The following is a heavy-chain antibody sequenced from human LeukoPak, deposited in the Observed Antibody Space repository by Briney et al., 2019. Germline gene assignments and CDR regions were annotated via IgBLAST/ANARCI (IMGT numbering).Heavy chain of an antibody. J-gene: IGHJ5*02. V-gene: IGHV3-7*04. CDR2: IKQDGSEK. D-gene: IGHD4-23*01. CDR1: GFTFSSYW. Sequence: GGSLRLSCAASGFTFSSYWMSWVRQAPGKGLEWVANIKQDGSEKYYVDSVKGRFTISRDNAKNSLYLQMNSLRAEDTAVYYCARAPDYGGNSVLDWFDPWGQGTLVTVSS. CDR3: ARAPDYGGNSVLDWFDP.